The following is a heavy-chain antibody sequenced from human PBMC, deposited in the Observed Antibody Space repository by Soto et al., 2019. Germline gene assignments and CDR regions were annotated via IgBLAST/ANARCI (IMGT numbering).Heavy chain of an antibody. Sequence: SVKVSCKASGGTFSSYAISWVRQAPGQGLEWMGGIIPIFGTANYAQKFQGRVTITADESTSTAYMELSSLRSEDTAVYYCEREKVDTAMVAHYYGRDVWGQGTTVPVSS. CDR3: EREKVDTAMVAHYYGRDV. J-gene: IGHJ6*02. V-gene: IGHV1-69*13. CDR1: GGTFSSYA. D-gene: IGHD5-18*01. CDR2: IIPIFGTA.